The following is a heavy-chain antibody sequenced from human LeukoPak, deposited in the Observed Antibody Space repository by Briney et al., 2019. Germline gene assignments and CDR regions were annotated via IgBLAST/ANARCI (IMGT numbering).Heavy chain of an antibody. Sequence: ASVKVSCKVSGYTLTELSMHWVRQAPGKGLEWMGGFDPEDGETIYAQKFQGRVTMTEDTSTDTAYMELSSLRSEDTAVYYCATAPGSGWEQNWFDPWGQGTLVTVSS. CDR3: ATAPGSGWEQNWFDP. CDR1: GYTLTELS. V-gene: IGHV1-24*01. D-gene: IGHD6-19*01. J-gene: IGHJ5*02. CDR2: FDPEDGET.